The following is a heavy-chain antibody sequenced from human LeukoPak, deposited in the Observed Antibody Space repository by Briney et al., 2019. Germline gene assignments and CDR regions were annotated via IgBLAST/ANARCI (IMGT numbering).Heavy chain of an antibody. CDR2: ISYDGSNK. D-gene: IGHD4-17*01. Sequence: GGSLRLSCAASGFTFSSYAMHWVRQAPGKGLEWVAVISYDGSNKYYADSVKGRFTISRDNSKNTLYLQMNSLRAEDTAVYYCARDAKNGDYVSGYFDYWGQGTLVTVSS. J-gene: IGHJ4*02. CDR1: GFTFSSYA. V-gene: IGHV3-30*04. CDR3: ARDAKNGDYVSGYFDY.